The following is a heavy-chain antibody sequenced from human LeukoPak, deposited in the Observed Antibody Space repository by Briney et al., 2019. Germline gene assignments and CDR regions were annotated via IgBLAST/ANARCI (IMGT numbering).Heavy chain of an antibody. CDR3: ARGSYGIRY. CDR2: IYHSGST. CDR1: GGSISSYY. Sequence: SETLSLTCTVSGGSISSYYWSWIRQPPGKGLEWIGYIYHSGSTYYNPSLKSRVTISVDRSKNQFSLKLSSVTAADTAVYYCARGSYGIRYWGQGTLVTVSS. D-gene: IGHD4-17*01. V-gene: IGHV4-59*12. J-gene: IGHJ4*02.